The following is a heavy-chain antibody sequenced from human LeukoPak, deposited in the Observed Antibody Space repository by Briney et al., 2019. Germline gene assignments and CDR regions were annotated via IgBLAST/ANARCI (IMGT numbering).Heavy chain of an antibody. D-gene: IGHD2/OR15-2a*01. V-gene: IGHV4-59*04. J-gene: IGHJ6*02. CDR1: GGSISSYY. CDR3: ARHSSPLGYYYYGMDV. CDR2: IYYSGST. Sequence: SETLSLTCTVSGGSISSYYWSWIRLPPGKGLEWIGYIYYSGSTYYNPSLKSRVTISVDTSKNQFSLKLSSVTAADTAVYYCARHSSPLGYYYYGMDVWGQGTTVTVSS.